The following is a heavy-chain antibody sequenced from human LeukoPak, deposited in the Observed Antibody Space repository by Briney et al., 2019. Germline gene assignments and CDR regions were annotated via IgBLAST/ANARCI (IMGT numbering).Heavy chain of an antibody. J-gene: IGHJ6*03. CDR1: GFTFSSYA. CDR2: ISGSGGST. CDR3: AKWLTTYHYYYMDV. V-gene: IGHV3-23*01. Sequence: PGGSLRLSRAASGFTFSSYAMSWVRQGPGKGLEWVSGISGSGGSTYHADSVKGRFTISRDNSKNTLYLQMNSLRAEDTAVYYCAKWLTTYHYYYMDVWGKGTTVTISS. D-gene: IGHD1/OR15-1a*01.